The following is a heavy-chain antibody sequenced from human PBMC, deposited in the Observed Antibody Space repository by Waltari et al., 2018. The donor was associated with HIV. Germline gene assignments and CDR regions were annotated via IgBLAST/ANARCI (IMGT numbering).Heavy chain of an antibody. D-gene: IGHD3-22*01. CDR3: VKAKVVSAYYYSLEY. J-gene: IGHJ4*02. Sequence: QVHLVESGGGVVQPGRSLRLSCATSGFTFSSCGMHGVRQAHVKLLEWMAGISYDGGTKYYADSVKGRVISARDISRNTLYLQLSTLRPEDTAVYFCVKAKVVSAYYYSLEYWGQGTLVTVSS. CDR2: ISYDGGTK. V-gene: IGHV3-30*18. CDR1: GFTFSSCG.